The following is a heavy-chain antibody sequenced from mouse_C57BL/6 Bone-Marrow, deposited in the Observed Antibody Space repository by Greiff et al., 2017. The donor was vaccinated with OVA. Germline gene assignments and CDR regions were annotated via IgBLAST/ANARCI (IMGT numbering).Heavy chain of an antibody. D-gene: IGHD2-4*01. CDR1: GYTFTSYT. CDR2: INPSSGYT. V-gene: IGHV1-4*01. Sequence: QVQLKESGAELARPGASVKMSCKASGYTFTSYTMHWVKQRPGQGLEWIGYINPSSGYTKYNQKFKDKATLTADKSSSTAYMQLSSLTSEDSAVYYCARETYDYDGDPYYYAMDYWGQGTSVTVSS. CDR3: ARETYDYDGDPYYYAMDY. J-gene: IGHJ4*01.